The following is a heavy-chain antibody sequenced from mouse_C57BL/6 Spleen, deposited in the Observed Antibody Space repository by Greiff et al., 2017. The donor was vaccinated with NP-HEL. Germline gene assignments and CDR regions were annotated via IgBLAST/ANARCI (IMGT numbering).Heavy chain of an antibody. Sequence: QVQLQQPGAELVRPGSSVKLSCKASGYTFTSYWMHWVKQRPIQGLEWIGNIDPSDSETHYNQKFKDKATLTVDKSSSTAYMQLSSLTSEDSAVYYCARSHYGSSEGFAYWGQGTLVTVSA. D-gene: IGHD1-1*01. CDR3: ARSHYGSSEGFAY. J-gene: IGHJ3*01. CDR1: GYTFTSYW. V-gene: IGHV1-52*01. CDR2: IDPSDSET.